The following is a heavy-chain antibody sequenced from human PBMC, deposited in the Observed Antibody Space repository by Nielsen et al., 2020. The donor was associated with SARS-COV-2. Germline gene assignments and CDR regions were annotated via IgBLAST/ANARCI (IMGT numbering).Heavy chain of an antibody. Sequence: GESLKISCAASGFTFGSSWMHWVRQAPGKGPVWVSRINSDGRTTTYADSVKGRFTISRDNAKNTLYLQMNSLRAEDTAVYYCARAKFYDSGVDPWGQGTLVTVSS. V-gene: IGHV3-74*01. D-gene: IGHD5/OR15-5a*01. J-gene: IGHJ5*02. CDR2: INSDGRTT. CDR1: GFTFGSSW. CDR3: ARAKFYDSGVDP.